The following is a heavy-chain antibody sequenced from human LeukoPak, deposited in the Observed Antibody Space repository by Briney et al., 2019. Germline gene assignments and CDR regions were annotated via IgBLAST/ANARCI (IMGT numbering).Heavy chain of an antibody. V-gene: IGHV3-7*05. J-gene: IGHJ6*02. Sequence: GGSLRLSCVASGFTFSSYWMTWVRQAPGKGLEWVANIKQDGSEKKYVDSVKGRFTISRDNAKNSLYLQMNSLRAEDTAVYYCAHSSSWPSYYYGMDVWGQGTTVTVSS. CDR2: IKQDGSEK. CDR3: AHSSSWPSYYYGMDV. D-gene: IGHD6-13*01. CDR1: GFTFSSYW.